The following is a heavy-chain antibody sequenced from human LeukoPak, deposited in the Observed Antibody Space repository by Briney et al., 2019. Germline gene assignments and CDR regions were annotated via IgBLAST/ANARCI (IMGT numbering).Heavy chain of an antibody. CDR3: ARERARYSEYFQH. Sequence: GGSLRLSCAASGFTFSSYGMHWVRQAPGKGLEWVAVIWYDGSNTCYADSVKGRFTISRDNSKNTLYLQMNSLRAEDTAVYYCARERARYSEYFQHWGQGTLVTVSS. CDR1: GFTFSSYG. V-gene: IGHV3-33*01. CDR2: IWYDGSNT. J-gene: IGHJ1*01. D-gene: IGHD1-1*01.